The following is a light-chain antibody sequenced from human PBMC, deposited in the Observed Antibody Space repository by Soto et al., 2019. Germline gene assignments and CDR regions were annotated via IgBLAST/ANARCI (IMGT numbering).Light chain of an antibody. Sequence: QSVLTQPASVSGSPGQSITISCTGTNSDIGAYKYVSWYQQYPGKAPKLIIYEVINRPSGVSNRFSGSKSANSASLTISGLQTEDEADYYCSSYTSSSTLVVFGGGTKLTVL. CDR3: SSYTSSSTLVV. CDR2: EVI. V-gene: IGLV2-14*01. CDR1: NSDIGAYKY. J-gene: IGLJ2*01.